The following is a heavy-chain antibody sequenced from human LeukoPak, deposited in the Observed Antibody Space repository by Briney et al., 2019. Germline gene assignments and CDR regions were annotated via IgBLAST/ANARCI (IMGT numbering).Heavy chain of an antibody. V-gene: IGHV3-9*01. CDR3: ARAVGAGPQPAFFDY. Sequence: GGSLRLSCAASGFTFDDYAMHWVRQAPGKGLEWVSGISWNSGSIGYADSVKGRFTISRDNAKNSLYLQMNSLRAEDTALYYCARAVGAGPQPAFFDYWGQGTLVTVSS. CDR1: GFTFDDYA. CDR2: ISWNSGSI. J-gene: IGHJ4*02. D-gene: IGHD1-1*01.